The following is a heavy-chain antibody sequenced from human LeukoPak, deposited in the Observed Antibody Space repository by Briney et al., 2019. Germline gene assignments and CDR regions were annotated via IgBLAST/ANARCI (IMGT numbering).Heavy chain of an antibody. CDR1: GYVFPNYD. V-gene: IGHV1-8*01. CDR2: MNPKTGNT. J-gene: IGHJ6*02. D-gene: IGHD2-2*01. CDR3: ARDQYPYGLDV. Sequence: ASVKVSCKASGYVFPNYDMNWVRQATGQGLEWMGWMNPKTGNTGYAQKFQGRVTMTRDTSTNTAYMELSSLRLEDTAVYYCARDQYPYGLDVWGQGTTVTVSS.